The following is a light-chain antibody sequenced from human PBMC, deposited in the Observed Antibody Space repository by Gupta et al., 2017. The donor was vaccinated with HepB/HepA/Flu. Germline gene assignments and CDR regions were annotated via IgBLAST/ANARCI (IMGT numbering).Light chain of an antibody. CDR2: GAS. V-gene: IGKV3-20*01. CDR3: QKQGGTLWT. CDR1: QSVTDNF. J-gene: IGKJ1*01. Sequence: EIVLTQSPGTLSLSPGDRATLSFRASQSVTDNFLACFQQEPGQAPRLLIYGASIRATGIPDRFSGSGSLTDFTLTIIRLEPQDFAVYYCQKQGGTLWTFGQGTMVEIK.